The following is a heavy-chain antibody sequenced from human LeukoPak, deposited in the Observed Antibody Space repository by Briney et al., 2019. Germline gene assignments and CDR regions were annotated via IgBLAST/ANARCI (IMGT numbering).Heavy chain of an antibody. D-gene: IGHD6-19*01. V-gene: IGHV4-59*01. CDR3: ARGGLYSSGWNLSY. CDR2: IYYSGST. CDR1: GGSISSYY. Sequence: SETLSLACTVSGGSISSYYWSWIRQPPGKGLEWIGYIYYSGSTNYNPSLKSRVTISVDTSKNQFSLKLSSVTAADTAVYYCARGGLYSSGWNLSYWGQGTLVTVSS. J-gene: IGHJ4*02.